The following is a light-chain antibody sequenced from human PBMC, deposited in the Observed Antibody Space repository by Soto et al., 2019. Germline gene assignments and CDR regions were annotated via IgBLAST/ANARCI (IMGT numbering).Light chain of an antibody. Sequence: DTQMTQSPSSLSASVGDRVTITCQASHDISNYLNWYQQKPGKAPKLLIYDASHLAAGVPSSFSGSGHGTDFTFTISSLQADDFATYYCQQTHSTPHTFGRGTKLEIK. CDR1: HDISNY. CDR2: DAS. J-gene: IGKJ2*01. CDR3: QQTHSTPHT. V-gene: IGKV1-33*01.